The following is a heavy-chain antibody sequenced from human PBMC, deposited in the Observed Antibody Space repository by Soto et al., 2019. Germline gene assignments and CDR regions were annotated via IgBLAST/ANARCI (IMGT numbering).Heavy chain of an antibody. CDR3: TKGSEVARQELDY. Sequence: QVQLVESGGGVVQPGRSLRLSCAASGFTFSNFGMHWGRQAPGKGLEWVAAISADGSDKYFSDSVKRRFTISRDNSKNTLFLQMNSLRVEDTAVYYCTKGSEVARQELDYWGQGTLVTVSS. V-gene: IGHV3-30*18. D-gene: IGHD3-3*01. CDR1: GFTFSNFG. J-gene: IGHJ4*02. CDR2: ISADGSDK.